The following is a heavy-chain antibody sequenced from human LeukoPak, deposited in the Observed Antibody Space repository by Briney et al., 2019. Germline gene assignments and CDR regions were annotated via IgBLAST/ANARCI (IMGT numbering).Heavy chain of an antibody. CDR2: TYYRSSWSN. D-gene: IGHD3/OR15-3a*01. Sequence: SQTLSLTCAISGDSVSSNSAAWNWIRQSPSRGLEWLGRTYYRSSWSNDYAVSVTSRITINPDTSKNQFSLKLSSVTAADTAVYYCAKVDFYYYYYMDVWGKGTTVTVSS. CDR3: AKVDFYYYYYMDV. CDR1: GDSVSSNSAA. J-gene: IGHJ6*03. V-gene: IGHV6-1*01.